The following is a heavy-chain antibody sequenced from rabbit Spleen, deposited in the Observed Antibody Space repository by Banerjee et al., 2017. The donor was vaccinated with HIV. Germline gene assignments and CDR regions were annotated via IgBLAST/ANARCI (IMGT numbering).Heavy chain of an antibody. J-gene: IGHJ6*01. CDR3: ARDTSSSFSSYGMDL. V-gene: IGHV1S40*01. Sequence: QSLEESGGDLVKPGASLTLTCTASGFSFSSSYDMCWVRQAPGKGLEWIGCIYTGNGKTYYAGWAKGRFTISKTSSTTVTLQMTSLTAADTATYFCARDTSSSFSSYGMDLWGPGTLVTVS. D-gene: IGHD1-1*01. CDR2: IYTGNGKT. CDR1: GFSFSSSYD.